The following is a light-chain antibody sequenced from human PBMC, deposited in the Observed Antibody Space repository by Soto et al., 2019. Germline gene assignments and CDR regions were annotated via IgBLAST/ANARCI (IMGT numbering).Light chain of an antibody. CDR2: EVS. J-gene: IGLJ1*01. CDR1: SSDVGGSNH. CDR3: HVWDSSSEHV. V-gene: IGLV2-14*01. Sequence: QSVLTQPASVSGSPGQSITISCTGTSSDVGGSNHVSWYQHHPGKAPKLIIYEVSYRPSGVSNRFSGSKSGYTASLTISRVEAGDEADYFCHVWDSSSEHVFGTGTKVTVL.